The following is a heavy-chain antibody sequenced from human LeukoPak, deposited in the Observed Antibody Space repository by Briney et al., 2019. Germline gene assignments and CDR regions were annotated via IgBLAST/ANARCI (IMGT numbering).Heavy chain of an antibody. D-gene: IGHD3-16*02. CDR2: MNPNSGNT. CDR1: GYTFTSYD. J-gene: IGHJ4*02. CDR3: ARKPRRPYDYVWGSYRYNPTYYFDY. V-gene: IGHV1-8*01. Sequence: ASVKVSCKASGYTFTSYDINWVRQATGQGLEWMGWMNPNSGNTGYAQKFQGRVTTTRNTSISTAYMELSSLRSEDTAVYYCARKPRRPYDYVWGSYRYNPTYYFDYWGQGTLVTVSS.